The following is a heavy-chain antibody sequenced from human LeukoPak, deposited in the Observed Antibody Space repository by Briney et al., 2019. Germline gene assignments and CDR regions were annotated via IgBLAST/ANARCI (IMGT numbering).Heavy chain of an antibody. CDR2: INAGNGNT. CDR1: GYTFTSYA. Sequence: ASVKVSCKASGYTFTSYAMHWVRQAPGQRLEWMGWINAGNGNTKYSREFQGRVTMTRDMSTSTVYMELSSLRSEDTAVYYCARAIKWIQLWSDYWGQGTLVTVSS. V-gene: IGHV1-3*03. CDR3: ARAIKWIQLWSDY. D-gene: IGHD5-18*01. J-gene: IGHJ4*02.